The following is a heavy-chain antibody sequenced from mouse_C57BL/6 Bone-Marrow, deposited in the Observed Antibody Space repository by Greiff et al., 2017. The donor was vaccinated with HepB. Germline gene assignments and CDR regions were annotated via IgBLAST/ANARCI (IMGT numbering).Heavy chain of an antibody. Sequence: VQLQQSGAELVRPGASVKVSCKASGYAFTNYLIEWVKQRPGQGLEWIGVINPGSGGTNYNEKFKGKATLTADKSSSTAYMQLSSLTSEDSAVYFCARTLYDYGSSYDDFDYWGQGTTLTVSS. CDR1: GYAFTNYL. CDR2: INPGSGGT. J-gene: IGHJ2*01. V-gene: IGHV1-54*01. D-gene: IGHD1-1*01. CDR3: ARTLYDYGSSYDDFDY.